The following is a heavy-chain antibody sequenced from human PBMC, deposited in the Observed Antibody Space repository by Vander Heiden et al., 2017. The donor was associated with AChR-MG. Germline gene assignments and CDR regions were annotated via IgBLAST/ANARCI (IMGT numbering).Heavy chain of an antibody. CDR2: IYYSGST. D-gene: IGHD6-19*01. V-gene: IGHV4-59*08. CDR1: GGSISSYY. Sequence: QVQLQESGPGLVKPSETLSLTCTVPGGSISSYYRSWIRQAPGKGLWWIGYIYYSGSTNYNPSLKSRVTISVDTSKNQFSLKLSSVTAADTAVYYCARHAGAVAGYFDYWGQGTLVTVSS. J-gene: IGHJ4*02. CDR3: ARHAGAVAGYFDY.